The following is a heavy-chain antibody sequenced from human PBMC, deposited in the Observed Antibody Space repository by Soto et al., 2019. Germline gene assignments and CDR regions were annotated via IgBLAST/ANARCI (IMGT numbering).Heavy chain of an antibody. J-gene: IGHJ4*02. D-gene: IGHD3-22*01. CDR2: ISASGGST. CDR1: GFTFSIYA. Sequence: GGSLRLSCEASGFTFSIYAMNWVRQAPGKWLEWVSAISASGGSTYYADSVKGRFTISRDNSKNTLCLQMNSLRAEDTAIYYCAKDHLGPPVVVIPFYLDYWGQGXLVTVSS. CDR3: AKDHLGPPVVVIPFYLDY. V-gene: IGHV3-23*01.